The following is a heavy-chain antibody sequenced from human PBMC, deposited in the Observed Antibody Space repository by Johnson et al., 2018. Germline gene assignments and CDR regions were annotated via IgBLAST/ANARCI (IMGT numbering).Heavy chain of an antibody. V-gene: IGHV3-15*01. Sequence: VQLVESGGGFVEXGGSXRLXCAASGFNFRIAWMSWVRQAPGKGLEWVGRVRSKIRGETTEYAAPVKGRFTISIDDSRNSVYLQMNSLGTEDTAVYYCTTEGYTYGYHALDIWGQGTMVTLSS. CDR2: VRSKIRGETT. CDR1: GFNFRIAW. CDR3: TTEGYTYGYHALDI. D-gene: IGHD5-18*01. J-gene: IGHJ3*02.